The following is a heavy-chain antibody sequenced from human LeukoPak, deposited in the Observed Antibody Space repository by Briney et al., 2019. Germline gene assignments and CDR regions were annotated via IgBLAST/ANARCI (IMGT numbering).Heavy chain of an antibody. J-gene: IGHJ4*02. CDR2: IKTKTEGGTT. Sequence: GGSLRLSCEGSGFTFNNVWMNWVRQASGKGLEWIGRIKTKTEGGTTEYAAPMKGRFTISRDDSKNTMYLQMNSLKTEDTALYYCVTRVKSSGDYWGQGTLVTVSS. V-gene: IGHV3-15*01. CDR1: GFTFNNVW. CDR3: VTRVKSSGDY. D-gene: IGHD6-6*01.